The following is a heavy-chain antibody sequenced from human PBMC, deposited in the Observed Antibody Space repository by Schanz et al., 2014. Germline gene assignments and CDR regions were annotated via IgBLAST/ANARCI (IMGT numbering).Heavy chain of an antibody. J-gene: IGHJ4*02. Sequence: EVPLVESGGGLIQPWGSLRLSCATSGLTVSRDYMSWVRQAPGKGLEWVSIIYSGGSTYYADSVKGRFTISRDSSRNTLYLQMNSLRAEDTAVYYCASLYDREYFDYWGQGTLVTVSS. CDR3: ASLYDREYFDY. CDR1: GLTVSRDY. D-gene: IGHD2-8*01. V-gene: IGHV3-53*01. CDR2: IYSGGST.